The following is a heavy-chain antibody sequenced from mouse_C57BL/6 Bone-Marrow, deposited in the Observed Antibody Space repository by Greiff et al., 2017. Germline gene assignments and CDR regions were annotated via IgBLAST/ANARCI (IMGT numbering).Heavy chain of an antibody. Sequence: QVQLQQPGAELVKPGASVKLSCKASGYTFTSYWMHWVKQRPGHGLEWIGMIHPNSGSTNYNEKFKSKATLTVDKSSSTAYMQLSSLTSEDSAVYYCARVGYSNFYFDYWGQGTTLTVSS. CDR1: GYTFTSYW. D-gene: IGHD2-5*01. CDR2: IHPNSGST. V-gene: IGHV1-64*01. CDR3: ARVGYSNFYFDY. J-gene: IGHJ2*01.